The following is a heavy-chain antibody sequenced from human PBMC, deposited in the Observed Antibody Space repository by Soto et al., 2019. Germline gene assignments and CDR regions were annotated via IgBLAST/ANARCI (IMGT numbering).Heavy chain of an antibody. D-gene: IGHD6-6*01. CDR2: IIPFLGTT. Sequence: QVHLVQSGAEVKKPGSSVKVSCRPSGGTFSSNGVSWVRQAPGLGLEWMGRIIPFLGTTNYAEKFQDRVTITADTSTNTAYMALISLRSEDTAVYYCAREGYSSSSSYSFLDSWGQGTLVTVSS. J-gene: IGHJ4*02. CDR1: GGTFSSNG. CDR3: AREGYSSSSSYSFLDS. V-gene: IGHV1-69*06.